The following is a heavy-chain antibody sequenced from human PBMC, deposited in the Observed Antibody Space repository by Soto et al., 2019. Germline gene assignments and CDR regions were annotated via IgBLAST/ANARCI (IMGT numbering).Heavy chain of an antibody. V-gene: IGHV1-18*01. CDR3: AREEGIYCSSTSCYADPFIIYGMDV. J-gene: IGHJ6*02. D-gene: IGHD2-2*01. Sequence: ASVKVSCKASGYTFTSCGISWVRQAPGQGLEWMGWISAYNGNTNYAQKLQGRVTMTTDTSTSTAYMELRSLRSDATAVYYCAREEGIYCSSTSCYADPFIIYGMDVWGQGTTVTVSS. CDR2: ISAYNGNT. CDR1: GYTFTSCG.